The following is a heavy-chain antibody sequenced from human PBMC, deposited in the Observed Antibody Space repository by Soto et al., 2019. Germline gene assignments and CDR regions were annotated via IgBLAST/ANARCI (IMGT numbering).Heavy chain of an antibody. J-gene: IGHJ5*02. Sequence: ASVKVSCKASGYTFTSYYVHWVRQAPGQGLEWMGIINPSGGSTSYAQKFQGRVTMTRDTSTGTVYMELSSLRSEDTAVYYCARDQEAGTSWFDPWGQGTLVTVSS. V-gene: IGHV1-46*01. D-gene: IGHD6-13*01. CDR1: GYTFTSYY. CDR2: INPSGGST. CDR3: ARDQEAGTSWFDP.